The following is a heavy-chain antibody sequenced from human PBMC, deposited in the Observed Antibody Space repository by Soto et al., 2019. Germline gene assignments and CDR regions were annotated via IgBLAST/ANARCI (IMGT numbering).Heavy chain of an antibody. CDR1: GGSISSYY. CDR3: ARLKSYSGSFPFDY. V-gene: IGHV4-59*01. CDR2: IYYSGST. J-gene: IGHJ4*02. Sequence: PSETLSLTCTVSGGSISSYYWSWIRQPPGKGLEWIGYIYYSGSTNYNPSLRSRVTISVDTPKNQFSLKLSSVTAADTAVYYCARLKSYSGSFPFDYWGQGTLVTVAS. D-gene: IGHD1-26*01.